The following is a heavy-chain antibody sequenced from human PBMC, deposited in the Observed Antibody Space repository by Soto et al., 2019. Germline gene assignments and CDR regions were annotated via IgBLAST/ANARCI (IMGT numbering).Heavy chain of an antibody. D-gene: IGHD6-19*01. CDR1: GCTFSSYA. V-gene: IGHV1-69*13. CDR3: ARDGYSSGWPPTVDY. Sequence: ASVKVSCKASGCTFSSYAISWVRQAPGQGLEWMGGIIPIFGTVNYAQKFQGRVTITADESTSTAYMELSSLRSEDTAVYYCARDGYSSGWPPTVDYWGQGTLVTVSS. J-gene: IGHJ4*02. CDR2: IIPIFGTV.